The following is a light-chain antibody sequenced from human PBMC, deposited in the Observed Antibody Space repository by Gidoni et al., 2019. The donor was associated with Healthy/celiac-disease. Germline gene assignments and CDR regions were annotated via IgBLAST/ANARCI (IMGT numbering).Light chain of an antibody. CDR1: SSNIGAGYD. V-gene: IGLV1-40*01. CDR3: QSYDSSLSGYV. CDR2: GNS. J-gene: IGLJ1*01. Sequence: QSVLTQPPSVSGAPGQRVTIPCTGRSSNIGAGYDVHWYQQLPGTAPKLLIYGNSNRPSGVPDRFSGSKSGTAASLAITGRQAEDEADYYCQSYDSSLSGYVFGTGTKVTVL.